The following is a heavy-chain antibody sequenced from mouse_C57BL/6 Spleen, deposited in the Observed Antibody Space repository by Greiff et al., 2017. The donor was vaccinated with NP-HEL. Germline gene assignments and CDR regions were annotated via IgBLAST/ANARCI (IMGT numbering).Heavy chain of an antibody. CDR1: GFTFSSYG. V-gene: IGHV5-6*02. D-gene: IGHD2-4*01. J-gene: IGHJ3*01. Sequence: DVKLVESGGDLVKPGGSLKLSCAASGFTFSSYGMSWVRQTPDKRLEWVATISSGGSYTYYPDSVKGRFTISRDNAKNTLYLQMSSLKSEDTAMYYCARQGYDSAWFAYWGKGTLVTVSA. CDR3: ARQGYDSAWFAY. CDR2: ISSGGSYT.